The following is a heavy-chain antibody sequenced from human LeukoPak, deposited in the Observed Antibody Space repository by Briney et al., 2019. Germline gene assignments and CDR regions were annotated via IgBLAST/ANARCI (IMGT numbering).Heavy chain of an antibody. J-gene: IGHJ4*02. Sequence: SETLSLTCTVSGGSISSYYWSWIRQPPGKGLEWIGYIYDSGSTNYKPSLKSRVTISVDTSKNQFSLKLRSVTAADPAVYYCARGEITMVRGVPSLGYWGQGTLVTVSS. CDR1: GGSISSYY. CDR3: ARGEITMVRGVPSLGY. CDR2: IYDSGST. V-gene: IGHV4-59*01. D-gene: IGHD3-10*01.